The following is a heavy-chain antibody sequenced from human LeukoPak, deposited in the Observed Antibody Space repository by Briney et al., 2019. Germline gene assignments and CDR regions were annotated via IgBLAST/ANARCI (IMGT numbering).Heavy chain of an antibody. D-gene: IGHD3-22*01. V-gene: IGHV3-74*01. CDR2: IKSDGKT. CDR3: ARAPSEIGGYYPEYFRH. CDR1: GFTFSIYW. J-gene: IGHJ1*01. Sequence: GGSLRLSCAASGFTFSIYWMHWVRQAPGKGLVWVSRIKSDGKTNYADSVKGRFTISRDNAKNAVSLQMNSLRAEDTGVYYCARAPSEIGGYYPEYFRHWGQGTLVTVSS.